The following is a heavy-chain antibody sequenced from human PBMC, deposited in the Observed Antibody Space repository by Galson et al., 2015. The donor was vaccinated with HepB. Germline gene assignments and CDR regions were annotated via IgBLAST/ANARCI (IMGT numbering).Heavy chain of an antibody. CDR2: MSGGGGST. CDR3: AKAPAGYDSSGYFHC. V-gene: IGHV3-23*01. CDR1: GFTFSSYA. Sequence: SLRLSCAASGFTFSSYAMSWVRQTPGKGLEWVSVMSGGGGSTYYADSVKGRFTISRDNSKNTLYLQVNSLRAEDTAVYYCAKAPAGYDSSGYFHCWGQGTLVTVSS. J-gene: IGHJ4*02. D-gene: IGHD3-22*01.